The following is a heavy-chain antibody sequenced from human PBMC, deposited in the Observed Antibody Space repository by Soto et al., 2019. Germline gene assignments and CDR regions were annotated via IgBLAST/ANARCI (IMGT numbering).Heavy chain of an antibody. V-gene: IGHV4-38-2*02. J-gene: IGHJ4*01. CDR2: IFHSGST. CDR3: ARENYYDGSGYYYYFDY. Sequence: LSLTCAVSGYSISSDYSWGWIRQPPGKGLEWLGSIFHSGSTYYNPSLKSRVTISLDTSQNHFSLKLSSVTAADTAVYYCARENYYDGSGYYYYFDYWGHGTLVTVSS. D-gene: IGHD3-22*01. CDR1: GYSISSDYS.